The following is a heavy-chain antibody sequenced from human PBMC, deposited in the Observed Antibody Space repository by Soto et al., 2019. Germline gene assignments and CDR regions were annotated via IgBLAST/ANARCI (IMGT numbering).Heavy chain of an antibody. Sequence: PSETLSLTCTVSGGSVSSGSYYWRWIRQPPGKGLEWIGYIYYSGGTNYNPSLKSRFTISVDTAKRQFSLKLSSVTAADTAVYYCAREGAGYSYDRRGNDNFYHRGQGTVVTVSS. V-gene: IGHV4-61*01. CDR1: GGSVSSGSYY. CDR2: IYYSGGT. CDR3: AREGAGYSYDRRGNDNFYH. D-gene: IGHD3-22*01. J-gene: IGHJ4*02.